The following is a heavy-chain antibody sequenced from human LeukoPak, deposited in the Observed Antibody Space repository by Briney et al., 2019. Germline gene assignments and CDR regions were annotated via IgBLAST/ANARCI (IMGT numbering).Heavy chain of an antibody. D-gene: IGHD5-18*01. CDR3: ARLRGFSYGPPDY. CDR2: IYSGGST. Sequence: PGGSLRLSCTVSGFTVSSNYMSWVRQAPGKGLEWVSVIYSGGSTRYADSVKGRFTISRDNSKNTLYLQMNSLRVEDTAVYYCARLRGFSYGPPDYWGQGTLVTVSS. V-gene: IGHV3-53*01. CDR1: GFTVSSNY. J-gene: IGHJ4*02.